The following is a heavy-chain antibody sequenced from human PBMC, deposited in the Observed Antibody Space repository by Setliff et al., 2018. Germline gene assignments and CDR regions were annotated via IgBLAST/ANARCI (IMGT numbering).Heavy chain of an antibody. CDR3: ARERGFAGYYGSWTHQSFDL. V-gene: IGHV4-4*08. Sequence: SETLSLTCTVSGGSISDSSWSWIRQPPGEGLEWIGCISSIGNTYYNPSLGSRLTISADTSNNQFSLNLISVTAADTAVYYCARERGFAGYYGSWTHQSFDLWGQGSLVTVSS. J-gene: IGHJ5*02. CDR2: ISSIGNT. CDR1: GGSISDSS. D-gene: IGHD3-10*01.